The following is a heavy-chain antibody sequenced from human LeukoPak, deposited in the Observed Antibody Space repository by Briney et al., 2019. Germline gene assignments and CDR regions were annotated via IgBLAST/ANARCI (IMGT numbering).Heavy chain of an antibody. CDR1: GYTFTSYA. V-gene: IGHV1-3*01. CDR3: ARVRFGVEDYFDY. J-gene: IGHJ4*02. D-gene: IGHD3-3*01. Sequence: ASVKVSCTASGYTFTSYAMHWVRQAPGQRLEWMGWINAGNGNTKYSQKFQGRVTITRDTSASTAYMELSSLRSEDTAVYYCARVRFGVEDYFDYWGQGTLVTVSS. CDR2: INAGNGNT.